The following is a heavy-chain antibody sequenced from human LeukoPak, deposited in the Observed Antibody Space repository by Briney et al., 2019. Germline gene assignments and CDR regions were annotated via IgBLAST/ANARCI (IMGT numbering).Heavy chain of an antibody. J-gene: IGHJ6*02. CDR3: ARVKCSSTSCYTHYYYYGMDV. CDR2: IYYSGST. Sequence: SETLSLTCTVSGGSISSYYWSWIRQPPGKGLEWIGYIYYSGSTYYNPSLKSRVTISVDTSKNQFSLKLSSVTAADTAVYYCARVKCSSTSCYTHYYYYGMDVWGQGTTVTVS. CDR1: GGSISSYY. D-gene: IGHD2-2*01. V-gene: IGHV4-59*06.